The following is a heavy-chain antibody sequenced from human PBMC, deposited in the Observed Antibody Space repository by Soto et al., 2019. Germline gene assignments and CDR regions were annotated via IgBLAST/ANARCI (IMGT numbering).Heavy chain of an antibody. CDR1: GDSVSSNSAA. CDR3: ARSSGSLDY. J-gene: IGHJ4*02. D-gene: IGHD3-10*01. V-gene: IGHV6-1*01. Sequence: SQTLSLTSAISGDSVSSNSAAWNWIRQSPSRGLEWLGRTYYRSTWYGYYAESLKGRITVNPDTSKNQFSLQLNSVTPEDTAIYYCARSSGSLDYWGQGTLVTSPQ. CDR2: TYYRSTWYG.